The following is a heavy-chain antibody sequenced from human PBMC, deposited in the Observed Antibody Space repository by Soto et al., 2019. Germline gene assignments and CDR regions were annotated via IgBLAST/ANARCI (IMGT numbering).Heavy chain of an antibody. V-gene: IGHV1-8*01. J-gene: IGHJ3*02. D-gene: IGHD2-2*01. CDR3: ARGVLGYCISTSCYGGHAFDI. CDR1: GYTFTSYD. Sequence: QVQLVQSGAEVKKPGASVKVSCKASGYTFTSYDINWVRQATGQGLEWMGWMNPNSGNTGYAQKFQGRVTMTRNTSISTAYMELSSLRSEDTAVYYCARGVLGYCISTSCYGGHAFDIWGQGTMVTVSS. CDR2: MNPNSGNT.